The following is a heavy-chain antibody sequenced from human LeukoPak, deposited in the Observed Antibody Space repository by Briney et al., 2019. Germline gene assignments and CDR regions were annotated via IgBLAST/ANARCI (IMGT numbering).Heavy chain of an antibody. CDR3: ARIRRLSGSYYYGMDV. CDR1: GFTFSSYD. J-gene: IGHJ6*02. Sequence: GGSLRLSCAASGFTFSSYDMHWVRQATGKGLEWVSAIGTAGDTYCPGSVKGRFTISRENAKNSLYLQMNSLRAGDTAVYYCARIRRLSGSYYYGMDVWGQGTTVTVSS. V-gene: IGHV3-13*01. CDR2: IGTAGDT. D-gene: IGHD3-16*02.